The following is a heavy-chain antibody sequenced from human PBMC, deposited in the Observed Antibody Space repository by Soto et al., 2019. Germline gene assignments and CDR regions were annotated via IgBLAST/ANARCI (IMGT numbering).Heavy chain of an antibody. CDR1: GGPFSGYY. V-gene: IGHV4-34*01. D-gene: IGHD4-17*01. CDR3: ARSQATVTSYDN. J-gene: IGHJ4*02. Sequence: SETLSLTCAVYGGPFSGYYWSWIRQPPWKGLEWIGEINHSGSTNYNPSLKSRVTISVDTSKNQFSLKLSSVTAADTAVYYCARSQATVTSYDNWGQGTLLTAYS. CDR2: INHSGST.